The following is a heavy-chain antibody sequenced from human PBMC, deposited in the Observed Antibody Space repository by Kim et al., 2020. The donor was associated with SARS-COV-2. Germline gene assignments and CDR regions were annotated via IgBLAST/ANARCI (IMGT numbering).Heavy chain of an antibody. CDR3: VRDLLLLEWYDY. CDR2: IKQDGSEK. V-gene: IGHV3-7*03. D-gene: IGHD3-3*01. CDR1: GFSFSSYW. Sequence: GGSLRLSCAASGFSFSSYWMSWVRQAPGKGLEWVANIKQDGSEKYYVDSVKGRFTISRDNAKNSLYLQMNSLRAEDTAVYYCVRDLLLLEWYDYWGQGTLVTVSS. J-gene: IGHJ4*02.